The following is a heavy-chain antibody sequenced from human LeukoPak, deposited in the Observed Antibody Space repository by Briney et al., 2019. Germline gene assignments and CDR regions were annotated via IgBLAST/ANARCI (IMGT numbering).Heavy chain of an antibody. CDR1: GFTFSSYW. Sequence: TGGSLRLSCAASGFTFSSYWMSWVRQAPGKGLEWVANIKQDGSEKYYVDSVKGRFTISRGNAKNSLYLQMNSLRAEDTAVYYCARALLSSWYYYYYMDVWGKGTTVTVSS. CDR3: ARALLSSWYYYYYMDV. D-gene: IGHD6-13*01. J-gene: IGHJ6*03. V-gene: IGHV3-7*01. CDR2: IKQDGSEK.